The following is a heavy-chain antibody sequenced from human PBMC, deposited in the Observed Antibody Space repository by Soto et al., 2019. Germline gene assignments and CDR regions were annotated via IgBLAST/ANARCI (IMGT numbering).Heavy chain of an antibody. Sequence: SETLSLTCAVSGYSIISDHCWRGVRQPPGKGLEWIGEIYHRGRPNYNPPLKSRVPISVDKSKNQFYLKLNSLTAADTAMYYCARTNGYSIPTCFCDIWGQGTMVT. CDR1: GYSIISDHC. J-gene: IGHJ3*02. V-gene: IGHV4-4*02. CDR3: ARTNGYSIPTCFCDI. CDR2: IYHRGRP. D-gene: IGHD6-13*01.